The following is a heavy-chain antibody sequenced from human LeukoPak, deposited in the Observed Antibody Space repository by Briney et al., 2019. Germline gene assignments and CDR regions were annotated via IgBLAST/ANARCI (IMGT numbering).Heavy chain of an antibody. Sequence: SETLSLTCTVSGGSISSSSCCWGWIRHPPGKGLEWLGSIYYSGHSYYNPSLKRRVTLSVDTSKNQFSLKLSSVTAADTAVYYCAISTNYDYVWGSYYYWGQGTLVTVSS. CDR1: GGSISSSSCC. CDR3: AISTNYDYVWGSYYY. D-gene: IGHD3-16*01. CDR2: IYYSGHS. V-gene: IGHV4-39*01. J-gene: IGHJ4*02.